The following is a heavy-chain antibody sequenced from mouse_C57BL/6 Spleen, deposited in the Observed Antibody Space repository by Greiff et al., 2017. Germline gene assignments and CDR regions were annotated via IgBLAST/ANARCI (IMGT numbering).Heavy chain of an antibody. CDR1: GFTFSSYA. V-gene: IGHV5-4*03. Sequence: EVMLVESGGGLVKPGGSLKLSCAASGFTFSSYAMSWVRQTPEKRLEWVATISDGGSYTYYPDNVKGRFTISRDNAKNNLYLQMSHLKSEDTAMYYCAIYDYDEGFAYWGQGTLVTVSA. D-gene: IGHD2-4*01. CDR2: ISDGGSYT. CDR3: AIYDYDEGFAY. J-gene: IGHJ3*01.